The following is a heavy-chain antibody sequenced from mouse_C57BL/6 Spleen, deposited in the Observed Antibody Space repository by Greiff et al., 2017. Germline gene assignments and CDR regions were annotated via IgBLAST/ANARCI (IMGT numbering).Heavy chain of an antibody. CDR2: IYPGDGDT. D-gene: IGHD1-1*01. CDR1: GYAFSSYW. CDR3: ARGGPYYYGSSFFDY. V-gene: IGHV1-80*01. J-gene: IGHJ2*01. Sequence: VKLVESGAELVKPGASVKISCKASGYAFSSYWMNWVKQRPGKGLEWIGQIYPGDGDTNYNGKFKGKATLTADKSSSTAYMQLSSLTSEDSAVYFCARGGPYYYGSSFFDYWGQGTTLTVSS.